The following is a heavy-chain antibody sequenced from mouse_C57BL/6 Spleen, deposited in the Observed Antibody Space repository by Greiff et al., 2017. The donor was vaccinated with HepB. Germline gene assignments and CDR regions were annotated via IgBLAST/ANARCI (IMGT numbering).Heavy chain of an antibody. Sequence: QVHVKQSGPELVKPGASVKISCKASGYAFSSSWMNWVKQRPGKGLEWIGRIYPGDGDTNYNGKFKGKATLTADKSSSTAYMQLSSLTSEDSAVYFCARWTVYAMDYWGQGTSVTVSS. CDR3: ARWTVYAMDY. CDR1: GYAFSSSW. CDR2: IYPGDGDT. J-gene: IGHJ4*01. V-gene: IGHV1-82*01.